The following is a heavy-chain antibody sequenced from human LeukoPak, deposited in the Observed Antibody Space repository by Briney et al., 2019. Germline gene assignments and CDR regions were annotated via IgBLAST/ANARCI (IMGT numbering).Heavy chain of an antibody. D-gene: IGHD6-6*01. CDR2: IYYSGST. J-gene: IGHJ5*02. Sequence: SETLSLTCTVSGGSISSYYWSWIRQPPGKGLEWIGYIYYSGSTNYNPSLKSRVTISVDTSKNQFSLKLSSVTAADTAVYYCARGELAARWFDPWGQGTLVTVSS. V-gene: IGHV4-59*01. CDR3: ARGELAARWFDP. CDR1: GGSISSYY.